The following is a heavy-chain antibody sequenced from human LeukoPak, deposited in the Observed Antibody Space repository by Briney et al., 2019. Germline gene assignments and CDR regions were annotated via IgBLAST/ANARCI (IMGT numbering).Heavy chain of an antibody. V-gene: IGHV4-39*01. CDR2: IYYSGST. Sequence: SETLSLTCTVSGGSISGSSYYWGWIRQPPGKGLEWIGSIYYSGSTYYNPSLKSRVTISVDTSKNQFSLKLSSVTAGDTAVYYCARAHDIVVVPAAIRDCWFDPWGQGTLVTVSS. D-gene: IGHD2-2*02. J-gene: IGHJ5*02. CDR1: GGSISGSSYY. CDR3: ARAHDIVVVPAAIRDCWFDP.